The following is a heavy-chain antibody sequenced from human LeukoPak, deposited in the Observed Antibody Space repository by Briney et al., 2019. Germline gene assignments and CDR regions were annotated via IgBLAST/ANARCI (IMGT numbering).Heavy chain of an antibody. D-gene: IGHD2-2*01. CDR3: ARDLGVVVPAAMLPLDY. Sequence: GASVKVSCKASGYTFTGYYMHWVRQAPGQGLEWMGWINPNSGGTNYAQKFQGWVTMTRDTSISTAYMELSRLRSDDTAVYYCARDLGVVVPAAMLPLDYWGQGTLVTVSS. J-gene: IGHJ4*02. CDR1: GYTFTGYY. V-gene: IGHV1-2*04. CDR2: INPNSGGT.